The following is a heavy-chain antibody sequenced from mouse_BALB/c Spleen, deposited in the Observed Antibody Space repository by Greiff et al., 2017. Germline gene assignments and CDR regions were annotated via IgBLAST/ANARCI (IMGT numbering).Heavy chain of an antibody. D-gene: IGHD2-2*01. V-gene: IGHV3-6*02. CDR3: ARDYGYDDYAMDY. J-gene: IGHJ4*01. Sequence: VQLKQSGPGLVKPSQSLSLTCSVTGYSITSGYYWNWIRQFPGNKLEWMGYISYDGSNNYNPSLKNRISITRDTSKNQFFLKLNSVTTEDTATYYCARDYGYDDYAMDYWGQGTSVTVSS. CDR1: GYSITSGYY. CDR2: ISYDGSN.